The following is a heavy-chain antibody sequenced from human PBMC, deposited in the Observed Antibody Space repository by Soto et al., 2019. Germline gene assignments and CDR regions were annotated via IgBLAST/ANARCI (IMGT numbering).Heavy chain of an antibody. J-gene: IGHJ6*02. D-gene: IGHD6-6*01. CDR2: IYYSGST. Sequence: PSETLSLTSTVSGGSISSSSYYWGWIRQPPGKGLEWIGSIYYSGSTYYNPSLKSRVTISVDTSKNQFSLKLSSVTAADTAVYYCARLAFTSARPITYYYYGMDVWGQGTTVTVSS. V-gene: IGHV4-39*01. CDR3: ARLAFTSARPITYYYYGMDV. CDR1: GGSISSSSYY.